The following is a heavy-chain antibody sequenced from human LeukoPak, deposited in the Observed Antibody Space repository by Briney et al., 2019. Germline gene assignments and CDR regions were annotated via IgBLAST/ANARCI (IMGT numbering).Heavy chain of an antibody. J-gene: IGHJ3*02. CDR1: GFTFSSYA. D-gene: IGHD3-22*01. CDR3: AKCVSTTYYYDSSGYRDAFDI. Sequence: GGSLRLSCAASGFTFSSYAMSWVRQAPGKGLEWVSAISGSGGSTYYADSVKGRFTISRDNSKNTLYLQMNSLRAEDTAVYYCAKCVSTTYYYDSSGYRDAFDIWGQGTMVTVSS. V-gene: IGHV3-23*01. CDR2: ISGSGGST.